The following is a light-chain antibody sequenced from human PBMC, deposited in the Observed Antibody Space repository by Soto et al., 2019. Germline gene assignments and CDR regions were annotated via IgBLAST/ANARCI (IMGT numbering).Light chain of an antibody. CDR2: DAS. J-gene: IGKJ3*01. CDR1: QSVSSY. Sequence: EIVLTQSPATLSLSPGERATLSCRASQSVSSYLAWYQQKPGQAPRLLIYDASNRATGIPARFSGSGSGTDFTLTISSLEPEDFAGYYCQQRWGLPRTFGPGTKVDIK. V-gene: IGKV3-11*01. CDR3: QQRWGLPRT.